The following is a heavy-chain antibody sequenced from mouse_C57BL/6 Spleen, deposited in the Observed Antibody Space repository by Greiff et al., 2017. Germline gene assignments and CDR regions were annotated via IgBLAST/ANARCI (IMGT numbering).Heavy chain of an antibody. V-gene: IGHV10-1*01. Sequence: EADGGLVQPKGSLKLSCAASGFSFNTYAMNWVRQAPGKGLEWVARIRSKSNNYATYYADSVKDRFTISRDDSESMLYLQMNNLKTEDTAMYYCVRQGYGYYPGYAMDYWGQGTSVTVSS. CDR1: GFSFNTYA. J-gene: IGHJ4*01. CDR2: IRSKSNNYAT. CDR3: VRQGYGYYPGYAMDY. D-gene: IGHD2-3*01.